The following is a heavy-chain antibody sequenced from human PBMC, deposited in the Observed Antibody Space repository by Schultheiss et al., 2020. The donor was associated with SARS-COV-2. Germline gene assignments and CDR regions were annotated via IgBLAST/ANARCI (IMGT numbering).Heavy chain of an antibody. Sequence: SQTLSLTCTVSGGSISGYYWSWIRQPPGKGLEWIGYIYYSGSTNYNPSLKSRVTISVDTSKNQFSLKLSSVTAADTAVYYCARDDRYCSGGSCYRGDYYYYGMDVWGQGTTVTVSS. D-gene: IGHD2-15*01. CDR1: GGSISGYY. CDR3: ARDDRYCSGGSCYRGDYYYYGMDV. J-gene: IGHJ6*02. CDR2: IYYSGST. V-gene: IGHV4-59*01.